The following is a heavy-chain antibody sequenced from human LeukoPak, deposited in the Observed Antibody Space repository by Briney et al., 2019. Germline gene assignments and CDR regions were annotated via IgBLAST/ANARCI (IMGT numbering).Heavy chain of an antibody. V-gene: IGHV1-2*02. CDR3: ARRGLGSYAYNNWFDP. CDR1: GYTFTGYY. Sequence: ASVKVSCKASGYTFTGYYMHWVRQAPGQGLEWMGWINPNSGGTNYAQKFQGRVTMTRDTSISTAYMELSRLRSDDTAVYYCARRGLGSYAYNNWFDPWGQGTLVTVSS. D-gene: IGHD3-16*01. J-gene: IGHJ5*02. CDR2: INPNSGGT.